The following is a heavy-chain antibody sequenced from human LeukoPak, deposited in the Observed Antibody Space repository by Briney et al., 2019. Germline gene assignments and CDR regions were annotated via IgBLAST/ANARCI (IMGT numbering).Heavy chain of an antibody. CDR1: GFTVSSNY. CDR2: IYSGGST. J-gene: IGHJ1*01. CDR3: ARSDGPGSYIQH. V-gene: IGHV3-66*02. D-gene: IGHD3-10*01. Sequence: GGSLRLSCAASGFTVSSNYMSWVRQAPGKGLEWVSAIYSGGSTYYADSVKGRFTISRDNSKNTLYLQMNSLRAEDTAVYYCARSDGPGSYIQHWGQGTLVTVSS.